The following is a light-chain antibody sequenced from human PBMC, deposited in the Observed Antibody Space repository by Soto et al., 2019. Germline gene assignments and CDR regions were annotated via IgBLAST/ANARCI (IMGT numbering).Light chain of an antibody. J-gene: IGKJ2*03. CDR2: RAS. V-gene: IGKV3-15*01. CDR3: HQYNNSLSYS. CDR1: QSVSSN. Sequence: TLSCRASQSVSSNLAWYQQKPGQAPRLLIYRASTRATGIPARFSGSGSGTEFTLTISSLQSEDFAVYYCHQYNNSLSYSFGQGTKVDIK.